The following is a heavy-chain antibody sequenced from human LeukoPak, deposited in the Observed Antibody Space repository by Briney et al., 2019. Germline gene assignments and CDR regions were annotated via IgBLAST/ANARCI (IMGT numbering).Heavy chain of an antibody. CDR2: IYPGDSDT. V-gene: IGHV5-51*01. CDR3: ARRLGYCSGGSCHGWFDP. J-gene: IGHJ5*02. D-gene: IGHD2-15*01. CDR1: VYSFTNYW. Sequence: GEFLKTSCNCSVYSFTNYWIGLVRPMAGEGLGVLGIIYPGDSDTRYSPSFQGQVTISADESISTAYLQWSSLKASDTAMYYCARRLGYCSGGSCHGWFDPWGQGTLVTVSS.